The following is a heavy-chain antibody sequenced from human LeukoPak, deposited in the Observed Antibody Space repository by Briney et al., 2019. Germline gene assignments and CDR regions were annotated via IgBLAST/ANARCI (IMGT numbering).Heavy chain of an antibody. CDR2: IYYSGST. Sequence: SETLSLTCTVSGGSISSGDYYWSWIRQPPGKGLEWIGYIYYSGSTYNNPSLRSRVTISVDTSKNQFPLKLSSVTAADTAVYYCARDHYDTSGYSNGMDVWGQGTTVTVSS. J-gene: IGHJ6*02. V-gene: IGHV4-30-4*01. D-gene: IGHD3-22*01. CDR1: GGSISSGDYY. CDR3: ARDHYDTSGYSNGMDV.